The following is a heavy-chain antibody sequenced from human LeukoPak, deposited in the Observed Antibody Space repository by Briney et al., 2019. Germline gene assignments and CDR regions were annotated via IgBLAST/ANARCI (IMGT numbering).Heavy chain of an antibody. CDR3: ATDRDYYDSSGYSPFDP. V-gene: IGHV1-24*01. D-gene: IGHD3-22*01. J-gene: IGHJ5*02. Sequence: ASVKVSCKVSRYTLTELSMHWVRQAPGKGLEWMGGFDPEDGETIYAQKFQGRVTMTEDTSTDTAYMELSSLRSEDTAVYYCATDRDYYDSSGYSPFDPWGQGTLVTVSS. CDR1: RYTLTELS. CDR2: FDPEDGET.